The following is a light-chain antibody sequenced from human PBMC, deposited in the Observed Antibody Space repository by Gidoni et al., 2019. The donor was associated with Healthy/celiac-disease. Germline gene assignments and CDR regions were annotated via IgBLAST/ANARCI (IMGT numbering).Light chain of an antibody. CDR3: QQYYSTPLT. CDR1: QSVLYSSNNKNY. J-gene: IGKJ4*01. V-gene: IGKV4-1*01. Sequence: DIVMTQSPDSLAGSLGERATINCKSSQSVLYSSNNKNYFAWYQQKPGQPPKLLIYWASTRESWVPDRFIGSGSGTDFTLTISSLQAEDVAVYYCQQYYSTPLTFGGGTKVEIK. CDR2: WAS.